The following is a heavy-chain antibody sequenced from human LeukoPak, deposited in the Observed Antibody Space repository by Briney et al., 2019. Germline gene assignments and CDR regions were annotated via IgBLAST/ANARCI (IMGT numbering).Heavy chain of an antibody. CDR1: GFTFSSYG. Sequence: GRSLRLTCAASGFTFSSYGMHWVRQAPGKGLEWVAVIWYDGSNKYYADSVKGQFTISRDNSKNTLYLQMNSLRAEDTAVYYCARDFEAYYYDSSGYYAGFDYWGQGTLVTVSS. CDR2: IWYDGSNK. V-gene: IGHV3-33*01. J-gene: IGHJ4*02. D-gene: IGHD3-22*01. CDR3: ARDFEAYYYDSSGYYAGFDY.